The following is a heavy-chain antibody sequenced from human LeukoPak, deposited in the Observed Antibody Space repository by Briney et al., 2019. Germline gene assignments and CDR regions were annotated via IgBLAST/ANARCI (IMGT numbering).Heavy chain of an antibody. CDR2: VYSAGST. CDR1: GFTVSSTD. Sequence: PGESLRLSCAASGFTVSSTDMSWVRQAPGKGLEWVSAVYSAGSTYYADSVKGRFTISRDNSKNTLYLQMNSLRAEDTAVYYCAIRGNYQLHGFDIWGQGTMVTVSS. V-gene: IGHV3-53*05. CDR3: AIRGNYQLHGFDI. D-gene: IGHD2-2*01. J-gene: IGHJ3*02.